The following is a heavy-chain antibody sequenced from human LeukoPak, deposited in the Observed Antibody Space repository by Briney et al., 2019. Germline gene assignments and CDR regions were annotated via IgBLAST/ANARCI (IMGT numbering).Heavy chain of an antibody. J-gene: IGHJ4*02. V-gene: IGHV3-48*01. CDR1: GFTFSDSS. CDR2: ISSSSTTI. Sequence: GGSLRLSCTASGFTFSDSSMNWVRQAPGKGLEWLSYISSSSTTIYYADSVKGRFTISRDDAKNSLYRQMNSLRAEDTAVYYCARNLSTADDYWGQGILVTVSS. D-gene: IGHD5-18*01. CDR3: ARNLSTADDY.